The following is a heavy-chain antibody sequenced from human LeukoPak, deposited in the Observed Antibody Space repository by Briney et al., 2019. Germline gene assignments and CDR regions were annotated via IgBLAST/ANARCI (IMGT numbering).Heavy chain of an antibody. J-gene: IGHJ4*02. CDR2: INSDGSST. CDR1: GFTFSSYW. D-gene: IGHD2-15*01. Sequence: GGSLRLSCAASGFTFSSYWMHWVRQAPGKGLVWVSRINSDGSSTTYADSVKGRFTISRDNAKNTLFLQMNSLRAEDTAIYYCTKAPIVSCSGAFCYPFDSWGQGTLVTVSS. V-gene: IGHV3-74*01. CDR3: TKAPIVSCSGAFCYPFDS.